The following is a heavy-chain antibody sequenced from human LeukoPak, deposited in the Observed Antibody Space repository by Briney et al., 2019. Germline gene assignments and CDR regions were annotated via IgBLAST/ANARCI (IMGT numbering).Heavy chain of an antibody. CDR2: INHSGST. CDR1: GGSFSGYY. J-gene: IGHJ6*02. Sequence: PSETLSLTCAVYGGSFSGYYWSWIRQPPGKGLEWIGEINHSGSTNYNPSLKGRVTISVDTSKNKFSLKLSSVTAADTAVYYCARLVRRGYYYYYGMDVWGQGTTVTVSS. V-gene: IGHV4-34*01. CDR3: ARLVRRGYYYYYGMDV. D-gene: IGHD3-10*01.